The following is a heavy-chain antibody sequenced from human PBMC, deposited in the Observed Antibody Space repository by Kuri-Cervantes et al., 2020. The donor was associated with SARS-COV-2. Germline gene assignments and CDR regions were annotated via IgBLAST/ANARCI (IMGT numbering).Heavy chain of an antibody. V-gene: IGHV4-34*01. CDR3: ARGRSRITISGVVISGVGYYFDY. CDR1: GGSFSGYY. D-gene: IGHD3-3*01. J-gene: IGHJ4*02. CDR2: INHSGST. Sequence: GSLRLSCAVYGGSFSGYYWSWIRQPPGKGLEWIGEINHSGSTNYNPSLKSRVTISVDTSKNQFSLKLSSVTAADTAVYYCARGRSRITISGVVISGVGYYFDYWVQGTLVTVSS.